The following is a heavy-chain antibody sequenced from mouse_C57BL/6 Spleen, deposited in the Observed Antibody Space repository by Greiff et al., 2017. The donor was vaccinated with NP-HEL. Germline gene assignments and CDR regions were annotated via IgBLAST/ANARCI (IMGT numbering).Heavy chain of an antibody. J-gene: IGHJ1*03. CDR3: AKNLVGYDYDGYFDV. Sequence: VKLVESGPGLVQPSQSLSITCTVSGFSLTSYGVHWVRQSPGKGLEWLGVLWRGGSTDYNAAFMSRLSITKDNSKSQVFFKMNSLQADDTAIYYCAKNLVGYDYDGYFDVWGTGTTVTVSS. CDR2: LWRGGST. D-gene: IGHD2-4*01. CDR1: GFSLTSYG. V-gene: IGHV2-5*01.